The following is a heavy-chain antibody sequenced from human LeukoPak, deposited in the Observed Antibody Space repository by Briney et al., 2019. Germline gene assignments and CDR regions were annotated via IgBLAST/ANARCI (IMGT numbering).Heavy chain of an antibody. CDR1: GGSISSNIYY. Sequence: SETLSLTCTVSGGSISSNIYYWGWIRQPPGKGLEWSGSIYYSGSTYYNPSLKSRVTISVDTSKNQFSLKLSSVTAADTAVYYCARGTRGTVTTVWNNWFDPWGQGTLVTVSS. D-gene: IGHD4-17*01. CDR3: ARGTRGTVTTVWNNWFDP. CDR2: IYYSGST. V-gene: IGHV4-39*02. J-gene: IGHJ5*02.